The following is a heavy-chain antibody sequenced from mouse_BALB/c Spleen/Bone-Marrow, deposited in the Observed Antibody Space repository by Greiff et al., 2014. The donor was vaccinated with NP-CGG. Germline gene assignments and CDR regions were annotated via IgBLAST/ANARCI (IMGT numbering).Heavy chain of an antibody. V-gene: IGHV4-1*02. CDR3: ARLGYYWYFDY. CDR2: INPDSRTI. CDR1: GFDFSRYW. Sequence: EVKVKESGGGLVQPGGSLKISCAASGFDFSRYWMSWVRQAPGKGLEWIGEINPDSRTINYTPYLKDKFIISKDNAKNTLYLQMSKVRSEDTAFYYCARLGYYWYFDYWGQGTSLTVSS. J-gene: IGHJ2*02. D-gene: IGHD2-3*01.